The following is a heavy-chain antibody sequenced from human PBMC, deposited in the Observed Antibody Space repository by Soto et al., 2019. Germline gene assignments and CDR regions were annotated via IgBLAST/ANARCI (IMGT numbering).Heavy chain of an antibody. Sequence: SETLSLTCTVSGGSVSSGSYYWSWIRQPPGKGLEWIGYIYYSGSTNYNPSLKSRVTISVDTSKNQFSLKLSSVTAADTAVYFCARDRGYCIDGNCYHSWFDPWGQGTLVTVSS. CDR2: IYYSGST. CDR1: GGSVSSGSYY. CDR3: ARDRGYCIDGNCYHSWFDP. J-gene: IGHJ5*02. D-gene: IGHD2-15*01. V-gene: IGHV4-61*01.